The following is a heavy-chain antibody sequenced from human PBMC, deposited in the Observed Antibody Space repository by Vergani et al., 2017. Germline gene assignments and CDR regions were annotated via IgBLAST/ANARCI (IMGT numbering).Heavy chain of an antibody. CDR2: ISGSGGNT. D-gene: IGHD2-15*01. CDR3: AKEGCSGGSCDSYYYYYGMDV. J-gene: IGHJ6*04. V-gene: IGHV3-23*01. Sequence: EVQLLESGGGLVQPGGSLRLSCAASGFTFSSYAMSWVRQAPGKGLEWVSAISGSGGNTYYADSVKGRFTISRDNSKNTVDLQMNSLRAEDTAVYYCAKEGCSGGSCDSYYYYYGMDVWGEGTTVTVSS. CDR1: GFTFSSYA.